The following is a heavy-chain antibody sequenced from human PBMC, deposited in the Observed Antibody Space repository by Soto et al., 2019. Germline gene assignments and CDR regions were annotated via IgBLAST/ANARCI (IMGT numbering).Heavy chain of an antibody. CDR3: ARSSGWNRLDY. D-gene: IGHD6-19*01. V-gene: IGHV3-23*03. CDR2: IYTGDNR. J-gene: IGHJ4*02. CDR1: GFTFSGYA. Sequence: PGGSLRLSCAASGFTFSGYAMNWVRQAPGKGLEWASIIYTGDNRNYADSVRGRFTISRDNSENTLYLQMDRLTVEDTAVYFCARSSGWNRLDYWGLGTLVTVSS.